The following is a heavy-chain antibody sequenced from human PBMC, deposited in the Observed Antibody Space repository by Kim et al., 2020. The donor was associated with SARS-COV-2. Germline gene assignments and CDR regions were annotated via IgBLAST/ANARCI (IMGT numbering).Heavy chain of an antibody. V-gene: IGHV3-23*01. Sequence: YADSVKGRFTIARDNSKNTLYLQMNGLRAEDTAVYYCAKEHQIFTWVGDIWGQGTLVTVSS. J-gene: IGHJ4*02. CDR3: AKEHQIFTWVGDI.